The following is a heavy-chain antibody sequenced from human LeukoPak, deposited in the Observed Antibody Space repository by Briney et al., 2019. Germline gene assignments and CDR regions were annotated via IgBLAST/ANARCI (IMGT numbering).Heavy chain of an antibody. CDR1: GYSISSGYY. Sequence: PSETLSLTCTVSGYSISSGYYWGWIRQPPGKGLEWIGSIYHSGSTYYNPSLKSRVTISVDTSKNQFSLKLSSVTAADTAVYYCARVRGNSSGWYGIDFDYWGQGTLVTVSS. CDR2: IYHSGST. V-gene: IGHV4-38-2*02. J-gene: IGHJ4*02. CDR3: ARVRGNSSGWYGIDFDY. D-gene: IGHD6-19*01.